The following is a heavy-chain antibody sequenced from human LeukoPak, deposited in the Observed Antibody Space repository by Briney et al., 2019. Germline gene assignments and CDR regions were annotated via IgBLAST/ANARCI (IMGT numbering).Heavy chain of an antibody. CDR1: GSTLSSYE. J-gene: IGHJ4*02. Sequence: PGGSLRLSCVASGSTLSSYEMNWVRQAPGKGLEWVSYIIRSGSTIYYADPVKGRFTISRDNARNSLYLQMNSLRAEDTAVYYCASPNEGLLAYWGQGTLVTV. V-gene: IGHV3-48*03. CDR3: ASPNEGLLAY. CDR2: IIRSGSTI. D-gene: IGHD3-3*01.